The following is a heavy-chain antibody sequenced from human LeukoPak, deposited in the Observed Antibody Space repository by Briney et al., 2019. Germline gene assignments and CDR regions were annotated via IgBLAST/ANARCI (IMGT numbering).Heavy chain of an antibody. CDR3: TTGRSGGSCPY. CDR2: IKSKTDGGTT. Sequence: GGSLRLSCAASGFTFTNAWMSWVRQAPGKGLEWVGRIKSKTDGGTTDYDAHVKSRFTISRDDSKNTLYLEMNSLKIEDTAVYYCTTGRSGGSCPYWGQGTLVTVSS. V-gene: IGHV3-15*01. CDR1: GFTFTNAW. D-gene: IGHD2-15*01. J-gene: IGHJ4*02.